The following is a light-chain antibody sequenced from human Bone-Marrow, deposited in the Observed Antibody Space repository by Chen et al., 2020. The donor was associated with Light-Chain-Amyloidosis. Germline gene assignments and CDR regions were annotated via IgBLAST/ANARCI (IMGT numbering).Light chain of an antibody. CDR1: ALPKQY. Sequence: SYELTQPPSVSVSPGQTARLTCSGDALPKQYAYWYQQKPGQAPVLVIYKDSERPSGIPERFSGSSSGKTVTLTISGDQAEDEAYYYCQSADSSGTLWVFGGGTKLTVL. J-gene: IGLJ3*02. CDR2: KDS. CDR3: QSADSSGTLWV. V-gene: IGLV3-25*03.